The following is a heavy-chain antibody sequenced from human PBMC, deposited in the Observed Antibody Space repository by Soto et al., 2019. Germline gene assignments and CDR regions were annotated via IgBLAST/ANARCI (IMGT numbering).Heavy chain of an antibody. D-gene: IGHD6-19*01. V-gene: IGHV3-30-3*01. CDR2: ISYDGSNK. CDR1: GFTFSSYA. Sequence: GGSLRLSCAASGFTFSSYAMHWVRQAPGKGLEWVAVISYDGSNKYYADSVKGRFTISRDNSKNTLYLQMNSLRAEDTAVYYCSSGWYLDYYYYYGMDVWGQGTTVTVSS. J-gene: IGHJ6*02. CDR3: SSGWYLDYYYYYGMDV.